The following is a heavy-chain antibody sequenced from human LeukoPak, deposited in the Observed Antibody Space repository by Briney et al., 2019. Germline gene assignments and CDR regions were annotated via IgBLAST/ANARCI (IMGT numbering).Heavy chain of an antibody. CDR3: VKDSGWFHFDS. V-gene: IGHV3-23*01. J-gene: IGHJ4*02. D-gene: IGHD6-19*01. CDR1: GFTFSSYG. CDR2: ISDSGTRP. Sequence: GGSLRLSCAGSGFTFSSYGMNWVRQAPGKGLEWISGISDSGTRPYYAGSVKGRFTISRDNSQSTLYLEMNSLRAEDTAIYYCVKDSGWFHFDSWGQGTLVTVSS.